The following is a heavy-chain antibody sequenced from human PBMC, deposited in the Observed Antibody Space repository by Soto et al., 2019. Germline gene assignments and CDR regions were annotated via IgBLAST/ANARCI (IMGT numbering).Heavy chain of an antibody. Sequence: PGESLKISCKGSGYSFASYWIAWVRQMPGKGLEWMGIIYPSDSDTRYSPFFQGHVTISADKSITTAYLQWSSLKASDTAMYYCARRIAAAGYNWFDPWGQGTLVTVSS. CDR2: IYPSDSDT. CDR1: GYSFASYW. J-gene: IGHJ5*02. D-gene: IGHD6-13*01. CDR3: ARRIAAAGYNWFDP. V-gene: IGHV5-51*01.